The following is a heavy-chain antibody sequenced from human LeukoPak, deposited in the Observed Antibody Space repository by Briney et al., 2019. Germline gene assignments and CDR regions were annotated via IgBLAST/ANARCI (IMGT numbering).Heavy chain of an antibody. V-gene: IGHV4-59*08. J-gene: IGHJ4*02. CDR2: IYYSGST. Sequence: SETLSLTCTVSGGSISSYYWNWIRQSPGKGLEWIGYIYYSGSTNYNPSLKSRVTISVDTSKNQFSLNLSSVTAADTAVYYCARRYCSGGSCYPRHFHFWGQGTLVTVSS. D-gene: IGHD2-15*01. CDR3: ARRYCSGGSCYPRHFHF. CDR1: GGSISSYY.